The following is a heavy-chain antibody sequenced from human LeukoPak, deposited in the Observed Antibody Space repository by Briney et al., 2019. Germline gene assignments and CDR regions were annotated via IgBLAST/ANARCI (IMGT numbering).Heavy chain of an antibody. CDR1: GGSINSSY. V-gene: IGHV4-59*01. CDR3: ARDTMARGVLRALDY. J-gene: IGHJ4*02. CDR2: SYYSGST. D-gene: IGHD3-10*01. Sequence: PSETLSLTCIVSGGSINSSYWSWIRQPPGKGLEWIGYSYYSGSTNYNPSLKSRVTISIDTSKNQFSLNLSSVTAADTAVYYCARDTMARGVLRALDYWGQGTLVTVSS.